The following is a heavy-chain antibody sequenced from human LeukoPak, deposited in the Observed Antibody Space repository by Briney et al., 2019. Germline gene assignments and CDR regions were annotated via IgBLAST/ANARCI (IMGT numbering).Heavy chain of an antibody. CDR2: IYYSGST. CDR1: GGSITSYY. D-gene: IGHD4-17*01. Sequence: SETLSLTCTVSGGSITSYYWSWIRQPPGKGLEWIGSIYYSGSTNYNPSLKSRVTISVDTSKNQFSLKLSSVTAADTAVYYCARVYGDYSLDYYHFDYWGQGTLVTVSS. V-gene: IGHV4-59*01. CDR3: ARVYGDYSLDYYHFDY. J-gene: IGHJ4*02.